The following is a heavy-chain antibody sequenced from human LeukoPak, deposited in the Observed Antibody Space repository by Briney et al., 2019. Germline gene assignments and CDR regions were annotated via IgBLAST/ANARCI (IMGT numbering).Heavy chain of an antibody. D-gene: IGHD3-3*01. CDR3: ARGGVRFLEWLPSYYFDY. V-gene: IGHV3-30-3*01. CDR2: ISYDGSNK. CDR1: GFTFSSYA. J-gene: IGHJ4*02. Sequence: GGSLRLSCAASGFTFSSYAMHWVRQAPGKGLEWVAVISYDGSNKYYADSVKGRFTISRDNSKNTLCLQMNSLRAEDTAVYYCARGGVRFLEWLPSYYFDYWGQGTLVTVSS.